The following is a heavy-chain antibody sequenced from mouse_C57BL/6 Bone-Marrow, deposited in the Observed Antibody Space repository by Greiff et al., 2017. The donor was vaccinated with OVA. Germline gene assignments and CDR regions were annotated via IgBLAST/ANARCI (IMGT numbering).Heavy chain of an antibody. V-gene: IGHV5-12*01. D-gene: IGHD2-1*01. CDR1: GFTFSDYT. J-gene: IGHJ3*01. CDR2: ISIGGGST. Sequence: DVMLVESGGGLVQPGGSLKLSCAASGFTFSDYTMSWVRQTPEKRLEWVAYISIGGGSTYYPDTVKGRFTISRDNAKNTLYLQMSSLKSEDTAMYYCARNYGNPAWFAYWGQGTLVTVSA. CDR3: ARNYGNPAWFAY.